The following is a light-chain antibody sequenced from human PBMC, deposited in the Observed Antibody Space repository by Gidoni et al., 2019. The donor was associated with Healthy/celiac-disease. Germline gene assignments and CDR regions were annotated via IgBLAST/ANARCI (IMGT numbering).Light chain of an antibody. CDR3: QQYDNLPLT. CDR2: DAS. V-gene: IGKV1-33*01. Sequence: DIQMTPSPSSLSASVGDRVTITCQASQDISNYLNWYQQKPGKAPKLLIYDASNLETGVPTRFSGSGSGTDFTFTISNLQPEDIATYYCQQYDNLPLTFGGGTKVEIK. J-gene: IGKJ4*01. CDR1: QDISNY.